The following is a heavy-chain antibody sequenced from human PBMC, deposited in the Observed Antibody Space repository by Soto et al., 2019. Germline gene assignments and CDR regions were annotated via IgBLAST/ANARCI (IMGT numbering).Heavy chain of an antibody. D-gene: IGHD7-27*01. CDR1: GVSITSHY. J-gene: IGHJ4*02. CDR3: TGGGPGHPFDY. V-gene: IGHV4-59*11. Sequence: QVQLQESGPGLVKPSETLSLTCTVSGVSITSHYWTWIRQPPGKGLEWIGNIHYSGITNYSPSLKSRVIISVDTFENQSSLKLSSVTTADTAVYYCTGGGPGHPFDYWGQGTLVTVSS. CDR2: IHYSGIT.